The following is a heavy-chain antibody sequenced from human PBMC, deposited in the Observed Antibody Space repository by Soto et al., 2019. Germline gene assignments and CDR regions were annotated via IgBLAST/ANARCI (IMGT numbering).Heavy chain of an antibody. J-gene: IGHJ4*02. V-gene: IGHV3-48*01. Sequence: EVQLVESGGGLVQPGGSLRLSCAASGLTFSGYSMNWVRQAPGKGLEWISYISSHSSTIYYADSVKGRFTISRDNAKKVIFLEKNRLRGDDTGVYFCAANPEGYWGQGTLVTVSS. CDR1: GLTFSGYS. CDR2: ISSHSSTI. CDR3: AANPEGY.